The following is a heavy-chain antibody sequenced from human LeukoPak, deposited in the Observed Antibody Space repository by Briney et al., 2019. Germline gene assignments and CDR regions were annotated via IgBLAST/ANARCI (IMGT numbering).Heavy chain of an antibody. CDR2: IYTSGST. CDR3: VGRATRYFDY. CDR1: GGPISSGSYY. D-gene: IGHD5-24*01. J-gene: IGHJ4*02. V-gene: IGHV4-61*02. Sequence: TSQTLSLTCTVSGGPISSGSYYWSWIRQPAGKGLEWIGRIYTSGSTNYNPSLKSRVTISVDTSKNQFSLSLNSVTAADTAVYYCVGRATRYFDYWGQGILVTVSS.